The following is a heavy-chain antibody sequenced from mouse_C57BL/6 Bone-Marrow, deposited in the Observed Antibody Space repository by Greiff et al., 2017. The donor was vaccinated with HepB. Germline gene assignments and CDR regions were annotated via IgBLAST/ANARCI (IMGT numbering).Heavy chain of an antibody. CDR1: GFSLTSYG. CDR2: IWSGGST. D-gene: IGHD1-1*02. Sequence: QVHVKQSGPGLVQPSQSLSITCTVSGFSLTSYGVHWVRQSPGKGLEWLGVIWSGGSTDYNAAFISRLSISKDNSKSQVFFKMNSLQADDTAIYYCASGGDWFAYWGQGTLVTVSA. CDR3: ASGGDWFAY. J-gene: IGHJ3*01. V-gene: IGHV2-2*01.